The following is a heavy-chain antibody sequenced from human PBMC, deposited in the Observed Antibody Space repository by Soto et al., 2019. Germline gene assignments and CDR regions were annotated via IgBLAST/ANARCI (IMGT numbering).Heavy chain of an antibody. D-gene: IGHD2-15*01. Sequence: SVKVSCKASGYTFTSYAISWVRQAPRQGLEWMGGIIPIFGTANYAQKFQGRVTITADESTSTAYMELSSLRSEDTAVYYCARESRYCSGGSCYFLPGIDYWGQGTLVTVSS. CDR2: IIPIFGTA. J-gene: IGHJ4*02. CDR3: ARESRYCSGGSCYFLPGIDY. CDR1: GYTFTSYA. V-gene: IGHV1-69*13.